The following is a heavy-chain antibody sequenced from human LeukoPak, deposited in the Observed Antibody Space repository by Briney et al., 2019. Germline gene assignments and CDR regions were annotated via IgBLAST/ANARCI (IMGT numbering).Heavy chain of an antibody. Sequence: ASVKVSCKASGYTFTGYYMHWVRQAPGQGLEWMGWINPNSGGTNYAQKFQGRVTMTRDTSTSTVYMELSSLRSEDTAVYYCARDLKMTTVTTHTLRDYWGQGTLVTVSS. CDR3: ARDLKMTTVTTHTLRDY. CDR2: INPNSGGT. J-gene: IGHJ4*02. D-gene: IGHD4-17*01. CDR1: GYTFTGYY. V-gene: IGHV1-2*02.